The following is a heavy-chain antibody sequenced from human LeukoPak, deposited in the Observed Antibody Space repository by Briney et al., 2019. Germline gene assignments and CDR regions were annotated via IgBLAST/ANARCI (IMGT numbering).Heavy chain of an antibody. Sequence: SETLSLTCAVYGGSFSGYYWSWIRQPPGKGLEWIGYIYYSGSTNYNPSLKSRVTISVDTSKNQFSLKLSSVTAADTAVYYCARDADSSGWSTFDYWGQGTLVTVSS. CDR2: IYYSGST. CDR1: GGSFSGYY. J-gene: IGHJ4*02. CDR3: ARDADSSGWSTFDY. V-gene: IGHV4-59*01. D-gene: IGHD6-19*01.